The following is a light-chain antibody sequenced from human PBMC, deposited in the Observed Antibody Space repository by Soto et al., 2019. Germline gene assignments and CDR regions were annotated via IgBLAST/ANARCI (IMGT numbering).Light chain of an antibody. Sequence: DIHMTQSPSSLSVSVGDRVTIPCRTSQNINAWLTWYQQRPGQATNLMIYDASTVQTGVPSRFSGSVSGTEFTLTISSLQPDDSANYYCQHYSLYYPWTFGQGTKVDI. V-gene: IGKV1-5*01. J-gene: IGKJ1*01. CDR2: DAS. CDR1: QNINAW. CDR3: QHYSLYYPWT.